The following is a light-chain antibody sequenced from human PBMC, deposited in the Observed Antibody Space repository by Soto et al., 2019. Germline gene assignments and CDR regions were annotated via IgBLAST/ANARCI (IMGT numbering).Light chain of an antibody. CDR1: SSNIGAGYD. J-gene: IGLJ3*02. CDR3: QSYDSSLSGSV. CDR2: RNS. V-gene: IGLV1-40*01. Sequence: QSVLTQPPSVSGAPGQRVTISCTGSSSNIGAGYDVHWYQQLPGTAPKLLIYRNSNRPSGVPDRVSGSKSGTSASLAITGLQAEDAADYYCQSYDSSLSGSVFGGGTQLTVL.